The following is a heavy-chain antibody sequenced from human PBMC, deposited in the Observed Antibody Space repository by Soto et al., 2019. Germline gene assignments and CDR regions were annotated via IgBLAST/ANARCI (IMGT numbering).Heavy chain of an antibody. J-gene: IGHJ4*02. V-gene: IGHV1-18*01. CDR3: ARDWGYCSSTSCAMGGDY. Sequence: ASVKVSCKASGYTFTSYGISWVRQAPGQGLEWMGWISAYNGNTNYAQKLQGRVTMTTDTSTSTAYMELRSLRSDDTAVYYCARDWGYCSSTSCAMGGDYWGQGTLVTVSS. CDR1: GYTFTSYG. CDR2: ISAYNGNT. D-gene: IGHD2-2*01.